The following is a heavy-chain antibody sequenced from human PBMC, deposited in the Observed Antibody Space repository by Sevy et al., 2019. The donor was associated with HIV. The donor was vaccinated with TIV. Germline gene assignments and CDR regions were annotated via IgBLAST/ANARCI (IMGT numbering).Heavy chain of an antibody. CDR2: ISGISNYI. Sequence: GWSLRLSCAASGFTFSSYSMNWVRQAPGKGLEWVSSISGISNYIYYADSVKGRFSISRDNAKNSLYLQMNSLRAEDTAIYYCARGVQTYDAFDIWGQGTMVTVSS. J-gene: IGHJ3*02. CDR3: ARGVQTYDAFDI. D-gene: IGHD6-6*01. CDR1: GFTFSSYS. V-gene: IGHV3-21*01.